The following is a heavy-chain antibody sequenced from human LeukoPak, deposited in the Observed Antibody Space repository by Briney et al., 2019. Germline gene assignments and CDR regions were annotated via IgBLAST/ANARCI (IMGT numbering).Heavy chain of an antibody. V-gene: IGHV5-51*01. Sequence: PGESLKISCKGSGYSFTSYWIGWVRQMPGKGLEWMGIIYPGDSDTRYSPSFQGQVTISADKSISTAYLQWSSLKASDTAMYYCARRDSANWNDSGGFDPWGQGTLVTVSS. D-gene: IGHD1-1*01. CDR3: ARRDSANWNDSGGFDP. CDR1: GYSFTSYW. CDR2: IYPGDSDT. J-gene: IGHJ5*02.